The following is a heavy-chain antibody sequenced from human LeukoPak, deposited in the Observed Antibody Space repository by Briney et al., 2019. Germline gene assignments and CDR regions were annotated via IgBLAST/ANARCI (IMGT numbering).Heavy chain of an antibody. J-gene: IGHJ4*02. CDR3: ARVHYDILTGIVNFDY. V-gene: IGHV4-4*02. CDR2: IYHSGST. Sequence: SGTLSLTCAVSGGSISSSNWWSWVRQPPGKGLEWIGEIYHSGSTNYNPSLKSRVTISVDKSKNQFSLKLSSVTAADTAVYYCARVHYDILTGIVNFDYWGQGTLVTVSS. D-gene: IGHD3-9*01. CDR1: GGSISSSNW.